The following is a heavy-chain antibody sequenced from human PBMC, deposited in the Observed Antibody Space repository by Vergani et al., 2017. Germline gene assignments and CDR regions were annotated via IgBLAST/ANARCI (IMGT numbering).Heavy chain of an antibody. D-gene: IGHD3-10*01. CDR1: GFTVSSNY. Sequence: EVQLVESGGGLVQPGGSLRLSCAASGFTVSSNYMSWVRQAPGKGLEWVSFVSTGTKSQSYAESVKGRFTISRDNAKSSLYLQMNSLRAEDTGVYYCARDRYYLGSGSYPYFYYYGLDVWGQGTAVTVSS. CDR2: VSTGTKSQ. J-gene: IGHJ6*02. CDR3: ARDRYYLGSGSYPYFYYYGLDV. V-gene: IGHV3-48*04.